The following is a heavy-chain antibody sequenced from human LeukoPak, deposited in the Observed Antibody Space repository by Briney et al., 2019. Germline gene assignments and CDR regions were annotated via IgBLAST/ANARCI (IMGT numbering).Heavy chain of an antibody. CDR1: GFTFSSYW. J-gene: IGHJ5*02. D-gene: IGHD2-15*01. Sequence: PGGSLRLSCAASGFTFSSYWMSWVRQAPGKGLEWVANIKQDGSEKYYVDSVKGRFTISRDNAKNSLYLQMNSLRAEDTAAYYCARCGGSCYWHMDWFDPWGQGTLVTVSS. V-gene: IGHV3-7*01. CDR3: ARCGGSCYWHMDWFDP. CDR2: IKQDGSEK.